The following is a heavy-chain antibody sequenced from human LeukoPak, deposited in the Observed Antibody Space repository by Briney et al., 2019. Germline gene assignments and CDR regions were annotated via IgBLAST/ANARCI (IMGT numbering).Heavy chain of an antibody. CDR3: GRSLAGTPPIHY. CDR2: IYPGDSNT. V-gene: IGHV5-51*01. Sequence: GESLKISCKVSGYNFTSYWIGWVRQMPGKGLEWMGIIYPGDSNTRYSPSFQGHVTMSADKSISTAYLQWSSLKASDTAIYYCGRSLAGTPPIHYWGQGTLVTVSS. J-gene: IGHJ4*02. D-gene: IGHD6-19*01. CDR1: GYNFTSYW.